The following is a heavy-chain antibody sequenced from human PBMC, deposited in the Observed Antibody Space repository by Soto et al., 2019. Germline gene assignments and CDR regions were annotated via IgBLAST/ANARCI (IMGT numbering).Heavy chain of an antibody. J-gene: IGHJ6*02. Sequence: GGSLRLSCAASGFAFSSYSMNWVRQAPGKGLEWVSYSYGSENYTYYADSVKGRFAISRDNAKNSLYLQMNSLRAEDTAVYYCAKASHGSGPYGMDVWGQGTTVTVSS. CDR3: AKASHGSGPYGMDV. D-gene: IGHD3-10*01. V-gene: IGHV3-21*01. CDR2: SYGSENYT. CDR1: GFAFSSYS.